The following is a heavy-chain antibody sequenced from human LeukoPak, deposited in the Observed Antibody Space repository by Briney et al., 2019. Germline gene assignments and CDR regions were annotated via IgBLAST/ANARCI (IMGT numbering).Heavy chain of an antibody. J-gene: IGHJ6*03. CDR1: GFTFSTYA. V-gene: IGHV3-23*01. CDR3: AKDSSSYDWGYMDV. CDR2: IGGSDGRT. D-gene: IGHD3-22*01. Sequence: PGGSLRLSCAASGFTFSTYAMSWVRQAPGKGPEWVSLIGGSDGRTRYADSVKGGFTISRDNSKNTLYLEMNSLRAEDTAVYYCAKDSSSYDWGYMDVWGKGTTVTISS.